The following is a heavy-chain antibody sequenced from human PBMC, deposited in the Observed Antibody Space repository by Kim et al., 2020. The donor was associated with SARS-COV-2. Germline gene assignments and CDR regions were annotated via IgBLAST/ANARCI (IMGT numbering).Heavy chain of an antibody. J-gene: IGHJ6*02. D-gene: IGHD1-26*01. CDR1: GLTFSNYA. V-gene: IGHV3-23*01. CDR2: ISGSGSSS. CDR3: VKYRLFAGSYYYYGMDV. Sequence: GGSLRLSCAASGLTFSNYAMSWVRQAPGKGLEWVSAISGSGSSSYYADSVKGRFTISRDNSKSTLYLQMNSLRAEDSAVYSCVKYRLFAGSYYYYGMDVWGQGTTVTVSS.